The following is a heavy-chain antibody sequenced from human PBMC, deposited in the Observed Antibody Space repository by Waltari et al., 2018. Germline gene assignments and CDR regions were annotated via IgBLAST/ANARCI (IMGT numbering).Heavy chain of an antibody. V-gene: IGHV1-69*01. CDR2: IIPIFGTA. Sequence: QVQLVQPGAEVRKPGPSVKVSGKASGGGFSSSVISGVGQGRGEGLEWMGGIIPIFGTANYAQKFQGRVTITADESTSTAYMELSSLRSEDTAVYYCSTRGDGYNYYYYYYYMDVWGKGTTVTVSS. J-gene: IGHJ6*03. CDR1: GGGFSSSV. D-gene: IGHD1-1*01. CDR3: STRGDGYNYYYYYYYMDV.